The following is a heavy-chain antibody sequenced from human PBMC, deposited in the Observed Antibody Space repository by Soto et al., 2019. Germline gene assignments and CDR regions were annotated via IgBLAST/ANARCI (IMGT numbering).Heavy chain of an antibody. D-gene: IGHD4-4*01. J-gene: IGHJ4*02. CDR3: ARWMRRVLVARTHAQSLEH. CDR1: GGPFSNFY. Sequence: SETLSLTCAVSGGPFSNFYWKWIRQSPGKGLEWLGEINQSGTTNYRPSLKGRISMSIDTSKNQFSLRLTSVTVADTGVYYCARWMRRVLVARTHAQSLEHWGQGTVVSISS. V-gene: IGHV4-34*01. CDR2: INQSGTT.